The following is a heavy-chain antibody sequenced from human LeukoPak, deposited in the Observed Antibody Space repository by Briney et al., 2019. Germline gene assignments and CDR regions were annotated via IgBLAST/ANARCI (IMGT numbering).Heavy chain of an antibody. D-gene: IGHD2/OR15-2a*01. J-gene: IGHJ4*02. CDR2: ITTNGGST. CDR1: GFTFSTYA. Sequence: PGGSLRLSCAASGFTFSTYAMHWVRRAPGKGLEYVSAITTNGGSTYYANSVKGRFTISRDNSKNTLYLQMGSLRAEDMAVYYCARGYVLLDYWGQGTLVTVSS. V-gene: IGHV3-64*01. CDR3: ARGYVLLDY.